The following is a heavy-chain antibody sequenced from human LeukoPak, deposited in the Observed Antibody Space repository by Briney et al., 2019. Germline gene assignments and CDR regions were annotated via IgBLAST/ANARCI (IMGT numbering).Heavy chain of an antibody. CDR3: ARESGSFYDRSFDY. CDR1: GGSTSSYN. D-gene: IGHD3-9*01. Sequence: SETLSLTCTVSGGSTSSYNWSWIRQPAGKGLEWIGRIYTSGSTNYNPSLKSRVTMSVDTSKNQFSLKLSSVTAADTAVYYCARESGSFYDRSFDYWGQGTLVTVSS. CDR2: IYTSGST. V-gene: IGHV4-4*07. J-gene: IGHJ4*02.